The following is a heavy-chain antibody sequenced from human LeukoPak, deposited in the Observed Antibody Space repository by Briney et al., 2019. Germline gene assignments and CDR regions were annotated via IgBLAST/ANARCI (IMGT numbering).Heavy chain of an antibody. CDR2: ISAYNGNT. V-gene: IGHV1-18*01. D-gene: IGHD2-2*01. CDR3: ARRISPSTHCSSTSCWANNWFDP. Sequence: EASVKVSCKASGYTFTSYGISWVRQAPGQGLEWMGWISAYNGNTNYAQKLQGRVTMTTDTSTSTAYMELRSLRSDDTAVYYCARRISPSTHCSSTSCWANNWFDPWGQGTLVTVSS. J-gene: IGHJ5*02. CDR1: GYTFTSYG.